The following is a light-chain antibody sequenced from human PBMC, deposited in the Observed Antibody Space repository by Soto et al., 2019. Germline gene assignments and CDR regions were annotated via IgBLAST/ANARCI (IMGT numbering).Light chain of an antibody. CDR2: LAS. CDR1: QSLLQSNGNNH. V-gene: IGKV2-28*01. Sequence: DIVLTQSPLSLPVTPGEPASISCRSSQSLLQSNGNNHVYWYLQRPGQSPQLLLHLASRRASGVPDRYSGSGSGTEFSLEISRVEAEDVGVYYCLQAAQSPLTFGQGTRLEIK. J-gene: IGKJ5*01. CDR3: LQAAQSPLT.